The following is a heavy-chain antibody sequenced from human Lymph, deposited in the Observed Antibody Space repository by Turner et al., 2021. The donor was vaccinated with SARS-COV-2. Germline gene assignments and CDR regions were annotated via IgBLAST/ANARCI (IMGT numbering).Heavy chain of an antibody. CDR3: ARDLGTYGMDV. D-gene: IGHD6-13*01. CDR1: GIIVSRNY. CDR2: IYSGGTK. J-gene: IGHJ6*02. Sequence: EVQLVETGGGLIQPGGSLRPSGAASGIIVSRNYMNWVRQAPGKGLEWVSVIYSGGTKYYADSVKGRFTISRDNSKNTLYLQMNSLRVEDTAVYYCARDLGTYGMDVWGQGTTVTVSS. V-gene: IGHV3-53*02.